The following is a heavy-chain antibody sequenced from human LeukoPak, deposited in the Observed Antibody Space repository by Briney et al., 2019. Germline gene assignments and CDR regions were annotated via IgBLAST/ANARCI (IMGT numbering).Heavy chain of an antibody. V-gene: IGHV3-11*01. CDR2: ISSSGSTM. CDR1: GFIFSDYY. Sequence: GGSLRLSCAASGFIFSDYYMSWIRQAPGKGLEWVSYISSSGSTMYYTDSVKVRLTISRDTAKDSLYLQMNSLRAEDTAVYYCARDPGSGYEEHFDYWGQGTLATVSS. CDR3: ARDPGSGYEEHFDY. D-gene: IGHD5-12*01. J-gene: IGHJ4*02.